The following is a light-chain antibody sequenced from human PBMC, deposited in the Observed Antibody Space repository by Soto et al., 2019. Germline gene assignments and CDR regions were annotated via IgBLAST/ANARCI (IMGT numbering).Light chain of an antibody. Sequence: DFQMTQSPSTLSASVGDRVTITCRASQSISGWLAWYQQKPGKAPKLLIYKASTLERGVPSRFSGSGSVTEFTLTISSLQPDDFATYYCQQYDNYPYTFGRGTKLEIK. J-gene: IGKJ2*01. V-gene: IGKV1-5*03. CDR2: KAS. CDR3: QQYDNYPYT. CDR1: QSISGW.